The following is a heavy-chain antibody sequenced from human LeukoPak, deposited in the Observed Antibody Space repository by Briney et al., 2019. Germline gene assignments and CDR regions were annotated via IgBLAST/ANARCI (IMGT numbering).Heavy chain of an antibody. Sequence: GGSLRLSCAASGFTFSSYAMSWVRQAPGKGLEWVSAISGSGGSTYYADSVKGRFTISRDNSKNTLYLQMNSLRAEDTAVYYCANPWFGEIPETSGYWGQGTLVSVSS. J-gene: IGHJ4*02. D-gene: IGHD3-10*01. CDR3: ANPWFGEIPETSGY. CDR1: GFTFSSYA. CDR2: ISGSGGST. V-gene: IGHV3-23*01.